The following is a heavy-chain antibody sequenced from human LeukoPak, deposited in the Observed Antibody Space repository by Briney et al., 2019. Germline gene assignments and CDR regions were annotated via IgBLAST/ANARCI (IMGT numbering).Heavy chain of an antibody. CDR3: ARAVDYYDSSGYYYVYFDY. D-gene: IGHD3-22*01. J-gene: IGHJ4*02. V-gene: IGHV1-2*02. CDR1: RYTFTGYY. Sequence: GASVKVSCKASRYTFTGYYMHWVRQAPGQGLEWMGWINPNSGGTNYAQKFQGRVTKTMDTSISTAYMELSRLRSDDTAVYYCARAVDYYDSSGYYYVYFDYWGQGTLVTVSS. CDR2: INPNSGGT.